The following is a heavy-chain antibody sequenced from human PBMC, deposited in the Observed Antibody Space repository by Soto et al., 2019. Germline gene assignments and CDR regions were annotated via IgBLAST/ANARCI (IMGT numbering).Heavy chain of an antibody. V-gene: IGHV3-30*18. CDR1: EGTIKTHG. CDR3: AKSPNFYCSSPNCYKYYFDY. J-gene: IGHJ4*02. CDR2: ISYDGSDK. Sequence: PGVSLRLSCAASEGTIKTHGMHWIRQAPGKGLEWVAVISYDGSDKFYADSVKGRFTISRDNSKNTLYLQMSSLRPEDTAIYYCAKSPNFYCSSPNCYKYYFDYWGQGTLVTVSS. D-gene: IGHD2-2*02.